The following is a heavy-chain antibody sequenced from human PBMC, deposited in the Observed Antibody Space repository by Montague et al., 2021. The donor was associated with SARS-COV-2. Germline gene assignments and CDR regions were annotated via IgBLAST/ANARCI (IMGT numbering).Heavy chain of an antibody. CDR3: ARGSMVWGGKGYYGVDV. Sequence: SQTLSLTCAVSGGSISSGGYSWNWIRQPPGKGLEWIGYIYHSGSTYYNPSLKSRVTISLDSSKNQFSLNLTSVTAADTAVYYCARGSMVWGGKGYYGVDVWGQGTPVTVSS. D-gene: IGHD3-10*01. V-gene: IGHV4-30-2*01. CDR2: IYHSGST. J-gene: IGHJ6*02. CDR1: GGSISSGGYS.